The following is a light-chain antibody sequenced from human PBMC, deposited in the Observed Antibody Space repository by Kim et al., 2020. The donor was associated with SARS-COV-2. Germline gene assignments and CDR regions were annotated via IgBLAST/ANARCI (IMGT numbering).Light chain of an antibody. CDR2: ATS. V-gene: IGKV3-20*01. CDR3: HHLSSSPYYI. CDR1: QSMSAGY. Sequence: VVLTQSPGTLSLSPWDRATLSCSASQSMSAGYLTWYQQKPGQAPRLLMYATSTRATGIPDRFTGSKSGTDFILTINRLDPEDSAIYYGHHLSSSPYYICGQGTKLEI. J-gene: IGKJ2*01.